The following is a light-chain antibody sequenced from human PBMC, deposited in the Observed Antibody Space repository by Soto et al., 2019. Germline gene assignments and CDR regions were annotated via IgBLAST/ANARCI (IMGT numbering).Light chain of an antibody. V-gene: IGLV2-8*01. Sequence: QSVLAQPPSVSESPGQSVTISCTGTSSDFGGYNYVSWYQQHPGKAPKLMIYEVSTRPSGVPDRFSGSKSGNTASLTVSGLQAEDEADYYCSSYAGSNNNYVFGTGTKVTVL. CDR1: SSDFGGYNY. J-gene: IGLJ1*01. CDR3: SSYAGSNNNYV. CDR2: EVS.